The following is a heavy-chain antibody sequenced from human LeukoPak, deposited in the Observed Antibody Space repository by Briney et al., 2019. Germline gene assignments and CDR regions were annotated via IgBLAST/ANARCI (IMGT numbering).Heavy chain of an antibody. CDR2: IKQDGSEK. CDR1: GFTFSSYW. CDR3: ARGRDGYNFGRFDY. Sequence: GGSLRLSCAASGFTFSSYWMSWVRQAPGTGLEWVANIKQDGSEKYYVDSVKGRFTISRDNAKNSLYLQMNSLRAEDTAVYYCARGRDGYNFGRFDYWGQGTLVTVSS. J-gene: IGHJ4*02. V-gene: IGHV3-7*04. D-gene: IGHD5-12*01.